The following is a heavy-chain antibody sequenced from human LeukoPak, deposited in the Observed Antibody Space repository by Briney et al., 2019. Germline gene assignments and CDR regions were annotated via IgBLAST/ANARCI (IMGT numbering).Heavy chain of an antibody. V-gene: IGHV4-38-2*02. D-gene: IGHD5/OR15-5a*01. CDR2: VSNGGLI. CDR3: ARDHDVYDCSIDY. CDR1: GYTISSGHL. Sequence: PSETLSLTCAVSGYTISSGHLWALIRPAPGEGLGWRGSVSNGGLIYYNPSVKGRITISVDTSKNQLSLKLNCPTAGDTAVFYCARDHDVYDCSIDYWGQGILVAVSS. J-gene: IGHJ4*02.